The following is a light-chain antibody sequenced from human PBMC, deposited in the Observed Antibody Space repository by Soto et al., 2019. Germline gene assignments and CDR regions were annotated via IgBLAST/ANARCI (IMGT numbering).Light chain of an antibody. J-gene: IGKJ2*01. CDR2: GAS. CDR1: QSVSSN. CDR3: QHYNNWPYT. Sequence: EIVMTQAPATLSVSPGERAILSCSASQSVSSNLAWYQQKLCQAPRLLIYGASTRATGIPARFSGSGSGTEFTLTISSLQSEDFAVYDCQHYNNWPYTFGQGTKLEIK. V-gene: IGKV3-15*01.